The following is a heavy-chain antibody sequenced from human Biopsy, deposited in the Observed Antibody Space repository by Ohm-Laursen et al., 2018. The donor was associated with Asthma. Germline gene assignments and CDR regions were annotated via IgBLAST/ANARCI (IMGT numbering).Heavy chain of an antibody. J-gene: IGHJ4*02. V-gene: IGHV3-53*01. CDR3: ARGDSSNWSHYYFDY. Sequence: SLRLSCAASGFAVSRDHMFWVRQAPGKGLEWVSVIYSGGTSYTADSVRGRFTISRDYSKNTLYLQMHSLRAEDTAVYYCARGDSSNWSHYYFDYWGQGTPVTVSS. CDR2: IYSGGTS. CDR1: GFAVSRDH. D-gene: IGHD3-22*01.